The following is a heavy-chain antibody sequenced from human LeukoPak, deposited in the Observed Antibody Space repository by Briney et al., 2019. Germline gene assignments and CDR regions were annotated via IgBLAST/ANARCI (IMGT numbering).Heavy chain of an antibody. Sequence: PGGSLRLSCSGSGFTFSSYGMSWVRQAPGKGPEWVANIKEDGSEKYYVDSVKGRFTVSRDNAKNSLHLQMNSLRAEDMAMYYCVRELVVGPAEYFQHWGQGTLVTVSS. CDR1: GFTFSSYG. J-gene: IGHJ1*01. CDR2: IKEDGSEK. CDR3: VRELVVGPAEYFQH. D-gene: IGHD2-8*02. V-gene: IGHV3-7*01.